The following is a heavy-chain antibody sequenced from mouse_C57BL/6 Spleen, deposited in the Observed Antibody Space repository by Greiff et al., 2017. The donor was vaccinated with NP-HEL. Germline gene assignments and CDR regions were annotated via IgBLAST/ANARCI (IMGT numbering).Heavy chain of an antibody. Sequence: EVKLMESGGGLVQPGGSMKLSCAASGFTFSDAWMDWVRQSPEKGLEWVAEIRNKANNHATYYAESVKGRFTISRDDTKSSVYLQRISLRAEDTGIYYCTGDYDSWFAYWGQGTLVTVSA. J-gene: IGHJ3*01. CDR3: TGDYDSWFAY. CDR1: GFTFSDAW. D-gene: IGHD2-4*01. CDR2: IRNKANNHAT. V-gene: IGHV6-6*01.